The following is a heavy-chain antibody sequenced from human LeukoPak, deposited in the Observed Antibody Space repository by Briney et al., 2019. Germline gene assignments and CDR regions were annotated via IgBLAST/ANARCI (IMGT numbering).Heavy chain of an antibody. Sequence: PSETLSLTCTVSGGSVSSGSYYWSWIRQPPGKGLEWIGYIYYSGSTNYNPSLKSRVTISVDTSKNQFSLKLSSVTAADTAVYYCARGRPKQQALDYWGQGTLVTVSS. CDR3: ARGRPKQQALDY. CDR1: GGSVSSGSYY. J-gene: IGHJ4*02. V-gene: IGHV4-61*01. CDR2: IYYSGST. D-gene: IGHD6-13*01.